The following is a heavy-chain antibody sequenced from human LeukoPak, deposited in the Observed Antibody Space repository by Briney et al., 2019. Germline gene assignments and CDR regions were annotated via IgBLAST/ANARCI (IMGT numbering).Heavy chain of an antibody. CDR1: GYTFTSYG. CDR2: ISAYNGNT. J-gene: IGHJ4*02. CDR3: ARDSLISYSSSWYYFDY. D-gene: IGHD6-13*01. Sequence: ASVKVSCKASGYTFTSYGISWVRQAPGQGLEWMGWISAYNGNTNYAQKLQGRVTMTTDTSTSTAYMELRSLRSDDTAVYYCARDSLISYSSSWYYFDYWGQGTLVTVSS. V-gene: IGHV1-18*01.